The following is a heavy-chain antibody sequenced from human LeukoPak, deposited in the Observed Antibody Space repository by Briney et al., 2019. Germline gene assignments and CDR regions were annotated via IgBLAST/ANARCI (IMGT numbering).Heavy chain of an antibody. J-gene: IGHJ4*02. D-gene: IGHD6-19*01. V-gene: IGHV3-48*03. CDR2: ISSSGSTI. Sequence: SGGSLRLSCAASGFTFSSYEMNWVRQAPGKGLEWVSYISSSGSTIYYADSVKGRFTISRDNAKNSLYLQMNSLRAEDTAVYYCARDQSGWYCDYWGQGTLVTVFS. CDR1: GFTFSSYE. CDR3: ARDQSGWYCDY.